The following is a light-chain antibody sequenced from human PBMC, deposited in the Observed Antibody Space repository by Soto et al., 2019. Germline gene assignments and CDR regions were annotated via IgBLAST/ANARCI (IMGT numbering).Light chain of an antibody. CDR3: QHYYNYPWT. CDR1: QSISTW. CDR2: DAS. J-gene: IGKJ1*01. V-gene: IGKV1-5*01. Sequence: DIQMTQSPSSLSASVGDRVSITCRASQSISTWLAWYQQQPGGAPMLLIYDASSLQSGVPSRFSGNGSGTEFTLTISSLQPDDFSSYYCQHYYNYPWTFGQGTKV.